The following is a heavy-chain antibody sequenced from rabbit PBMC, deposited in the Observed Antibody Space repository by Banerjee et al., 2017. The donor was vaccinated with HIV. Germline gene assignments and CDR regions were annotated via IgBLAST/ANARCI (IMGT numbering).Heavy chain of an antibody. V-gene: IGHV1S45*01. CDR1: GFSFSSSYY. CDR3: ARKGNGGDVGHTFEL. D-gene: IGHD2-1*01. CDR2: IYAGSSGST. Sequence: QEQLVESGGDLVKPGASLTLTCTASGFSFSSSYYMCWVRQAPGKGLEWIACIYAGSSGSTYYASWAKGRFTISKTSSTTVTLQMTSLTAADTATYFCARKGNGGDVGHTFELWGPGTLVTVS. J-gene: IGHJ4*01.